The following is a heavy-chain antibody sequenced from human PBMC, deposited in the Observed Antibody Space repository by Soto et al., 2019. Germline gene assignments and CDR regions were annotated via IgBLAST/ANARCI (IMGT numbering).Heavy chain of an antibody. V-gene: IGHV4-59*01. Sequence: SETLSLTCTVSGGSISSYYWSWIRQPPGKGLEWIGYIYYSGSTNYNPSLKSRVTISVDTSKNQFSLKLSSVTAADTAVYYCARDGKDQTYDYWGQGTLVTVSS. CDR2: IYYSGST. CDR3: ARDGKDQTYDY. D-gene: IGHD1-26*01. CDR1: GGSISSYY. J-gene: IGHJ4*02.